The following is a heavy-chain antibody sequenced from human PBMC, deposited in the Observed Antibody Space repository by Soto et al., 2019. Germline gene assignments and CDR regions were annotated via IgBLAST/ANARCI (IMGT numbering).Heavy chain of an antibody. V-gene: IGHV4-39*01. CDR3: ARLGVGATIYYYGMDV. Sequence: SETLSLTCTVSGGSISSSSYYWGWIRQPPGKGLEWIGSIYYSGSTYYNPSLKSRVTISVDTSKNQFSLKLSSVAAADTAVYYCARLGVGATIYYYGMDVWGQGTTVTVSS. CDR2: IYYSGST. J-gene: IGHJ6*02. D-gene: IGHD1-26*01. CDR1: GGSISSSSYY.